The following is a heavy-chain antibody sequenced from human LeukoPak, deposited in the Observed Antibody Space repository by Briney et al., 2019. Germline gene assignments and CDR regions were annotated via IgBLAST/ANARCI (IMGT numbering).Heavy chain of an antibody. J-gene: IGHJ4*02. CDR2: INTDGTDT. CDR3: AKDLHYHAADY. Sequence: GGSLRLSCAASGFSFSSCWMHWVRQVPGKGLVWVSRINTDGTDTTYADSVKGRFPISRDNAKNTLYLQMNSLTVEDTAVYYCAKDLHYHAADYWGQGTLVTVSS. V-gene: IGHV3-74*01. D-gene: IGHD3-10*01. CDR1: GFSFSSCW.